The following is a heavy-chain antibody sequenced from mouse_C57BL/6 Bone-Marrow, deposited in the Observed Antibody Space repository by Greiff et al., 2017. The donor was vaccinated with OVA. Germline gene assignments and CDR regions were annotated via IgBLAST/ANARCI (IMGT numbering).Heavy chain of an antibody. CDR2: ISGGGGNT. D-gene: IGHD1-1*01. CDR3: ARRPNYYGSSYGYFDY. Sequence: DVQLVESGGGLVKPGGSLKLSCAASGFTFSSYTMSWVRQTPEKRLEWVATISGGGGNTYYPDSVKGRFTISRDNAKNTLYLQMSSLRSEDTALYYCARRPNYYGSSYGYFDYWGQGTTLTVSS. CDR1: GFTFSSYT. V-gene: IGHV5-9*01. J-gene: IGHJ2*01.